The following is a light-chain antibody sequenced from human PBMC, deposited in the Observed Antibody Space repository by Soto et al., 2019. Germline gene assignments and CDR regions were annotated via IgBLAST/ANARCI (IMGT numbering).Light chain of an antibody. Sequence: DIVMTQSPATLSVSPGERVTLSCRASQSVASNLAWYQQKPGQAPRLLTFSASTRATGIPARFSGSGSGTEFTLAISSLQSEDFAVYDCQQDFIWPPTFTFGQGTKLEIK. CDR1: QSVASN. V-gene: IGKV3-15*01. CDR2: SAS. J-gene: IGKJ2*01. CDR3: QQDFIWPPTFT.